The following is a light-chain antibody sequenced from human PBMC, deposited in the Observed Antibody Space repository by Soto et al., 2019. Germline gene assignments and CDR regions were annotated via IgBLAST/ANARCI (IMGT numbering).Light chain of an antibody. CDR1: QSIRTW. V-gene: IGKV1-5*01. J-gene: IGKJ1*01. CDR2: HAS. Sequence: DIQMTQSPSTLSASVGDRVTITCRASQSIRTWLAWYQHKPGKAPKLLIYHASNLQSGVPSRFSGSGSGTEFTLTITNLQPDDFATYYCQQYSIFSWTFGQGTKVDIK. CDR3: QQYSIFSWT.